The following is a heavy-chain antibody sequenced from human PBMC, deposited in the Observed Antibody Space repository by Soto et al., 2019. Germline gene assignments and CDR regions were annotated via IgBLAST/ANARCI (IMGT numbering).Heavy chain of an antibody. D-gene: IGHD3-9*01. J-gene: IGHJ6*02. CDR3: ARVNVLRYFDWPRPALDYYGMDV. CDR1: GFSLSNARMG. V-gene: IGHV2-26*01. CDR2: IFSNDEK. Sequence: SGPTLVNPTETLTLTCTVSGFSLSNARMGVSWIRQPPGKALEWLAHIFSNDEKSYSTSLKSRLTISKDTSKSQVVLTMTNMDPVDTATYYCARVNVLRYFDWPRPALDYYGMDVWGQGTTVTVSS.